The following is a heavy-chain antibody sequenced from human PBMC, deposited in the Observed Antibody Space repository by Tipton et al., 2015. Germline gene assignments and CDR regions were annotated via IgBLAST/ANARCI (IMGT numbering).Heavy chain of an antibody. Sequence: TLSLTCAVEGGSFSFHYWSWIRQPPGRALEWIGEIYPTTSTNYNPSLKSRVAMSVDMSKKRISLSLTSVTAADTAVYYCARARGRHGGLFDSWGQGTLVTVSS. CDR2: IYPTTST. V-gene: IGHV4-34*01. CDR3: ARARGRHGGLFDS. J-gene: IGHJ4*02. CDR1: GGSFSFHY. D-gene: IGHD4-23*01.